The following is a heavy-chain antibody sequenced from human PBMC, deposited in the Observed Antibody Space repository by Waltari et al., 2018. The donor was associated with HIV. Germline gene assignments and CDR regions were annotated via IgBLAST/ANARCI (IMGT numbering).Heavy chain of an antibody. CDR3: ATDDVGSGYYPLGGMDV. CDR2: FDHEEGET. J-gene: IGHJ6*02. CDR1: GYTLTELS. Sequence: QVQLVQSGAEVKKPGASVKVSCKVSGYTLTELSMHWVRQAPGKGLEWMGGFDHEEGETIYAQKCQGRVTMTEDTSTDTAYMELSSLRSEDTAVYYCATDDVGSGYYPLGGMDVWGQGTTVTVSS. V-gene: IGHV1-24*01. D-gene: IGHD3-22*01.